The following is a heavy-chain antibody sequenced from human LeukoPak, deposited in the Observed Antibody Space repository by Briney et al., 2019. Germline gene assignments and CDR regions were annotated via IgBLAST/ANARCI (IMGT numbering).Heavy chain of an antibody. CDR1: GYTLTELS. V-gene: IGHV1-24*01. J-gene: IGHJ4*02. CDR3: ATVPYRHMIVVNYFDY. D-gene: IGHD3-22*01. CDR2: FDPEDGET. Sequence: ASVKVSCKVSGYTLTELSMHWVRQAPGKGLEWMGGFDPEDGETIYAQKFQGRVTMTGDTSTDTAYMELSSLRSEDTAVYYCATVPYRHMIVVNYFDYWGQGTLVTVSS.